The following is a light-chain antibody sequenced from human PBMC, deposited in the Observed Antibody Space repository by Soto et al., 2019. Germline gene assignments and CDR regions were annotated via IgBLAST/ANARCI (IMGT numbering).Light chain of an antibody. CDR1: ESVTDY. J-gene: IGKJ1*01. V-gene: IGKV3-11*01. CDR2: DVS. CDR3: QQRSDWPCT. Sequence: EIVLTQSPATLSLSPGERGTLSCRASESVTDYLAWYQQKPGQAPRLLVYDVSYRAAGIPTRFSGGGSGTDFTLTISNVEPEDFAVYYCQQRSDWPCTFGQGTKVDIK.